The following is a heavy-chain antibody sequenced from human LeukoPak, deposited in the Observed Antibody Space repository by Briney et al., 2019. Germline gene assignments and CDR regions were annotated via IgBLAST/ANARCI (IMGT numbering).Heavy chain of an antibody. CDR3: VKDYSTIAAAANPLFDY. CDR2: ITGSGDTT. J-gene: IGHJ4*02. V-gene: IGHV3-23*01. Sequence: GGSLRLSCAASGFTFSSYAVTWVRQAPGKGLEWVSGITGSGDTTFYADSVKGRFTISRDNSKNTLYLQMHSLRAEDTAVYYCVKDYSTIAAAANPLFDYWGQEALVTVSS. CDR1: GFTFSSYA. D-gene: IGHD6-13*01.